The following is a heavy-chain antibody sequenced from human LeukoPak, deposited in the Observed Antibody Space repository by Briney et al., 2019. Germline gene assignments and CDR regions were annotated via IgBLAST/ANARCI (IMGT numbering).Heavy chain of an antibody. D-gene: IGHD3-22*01. V-gene: IGHV1-69*05. CDR3: ARGGGDYYDSSGYLPRGFDP. J-gene: IGHJ5*02. Sequence: SVRVSCKASGGTFSSYAISWVRQAPGQGLEWMGGIIPIFGTANYAQKFQGRVTITTDESTSTAYMELSSLRSEDTAVYYCARGGGDYYDSSGYLPRGFDPWGQGTLVTVSS. CDR1: GGTFSSYA. CDR2: IIPIFGTA.